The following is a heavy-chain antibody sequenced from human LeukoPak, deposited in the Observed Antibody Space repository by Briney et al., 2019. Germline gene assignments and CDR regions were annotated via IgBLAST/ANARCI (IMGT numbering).Heavy chain of an antibody. CDR3: ARVALAAGSFWFDY. D-gene: IGHD6-13*01. Sequence: PSETLSLTCTVSGGSISSYYWSWIRQPPGKGLEWIGYIYYSGSTNYNPSLKSRVTISVDTSKNQFSLKLSSVTAADTAVYYCARVALAAGSFWFDYWGQGTLVTVSS. CDR1: GGSISSYY. J-gene: IGHJ4*02. V-gene: IGHV4-59*01. CDR2: IYYSGST.